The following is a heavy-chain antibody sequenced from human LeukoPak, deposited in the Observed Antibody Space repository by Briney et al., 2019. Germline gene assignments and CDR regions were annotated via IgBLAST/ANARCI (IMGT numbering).Heavy chain of an antibody. D-gene: IGHD3-22*01. CDR3: AKGQSYDSSGYYQTAEGLFDY. CDR2: IRYDGSNK. V-gene: IGHV3-30*02. J-gene: IGHJ4*02. CDR1: GFTFSSYG. Sequence: GGSLRLSCAASGFTFSSYGMHWVRQAPGKGLEWVAFIRYDGSNKYYADSVEGRFTISRDNSKNTLYLQMNSLRAEDTAVYYCAKGQSYDSSGYYQTAEGLFDYWGQGTLVTVSS.